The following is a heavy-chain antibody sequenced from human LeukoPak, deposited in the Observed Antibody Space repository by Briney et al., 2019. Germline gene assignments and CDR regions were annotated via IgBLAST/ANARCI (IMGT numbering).Heavy chain of an antibody. Sequence: GGSLRLSCAASGFAASGFTFSTFGMHWVRQAPGTGLEWVAFIRYDGSNKYYADSVKGRFTISRDDSKNTLYLQMNSLRAEDTAAYYCAKGYYFDILSGYSSLDSWGQGTLVTVSS. V-gene: IGHV3-30*02. CDR1: GFTFSTFG. D-gene: IGHD3-9*01. J-gene: IGHJ4*02. CDR2: IRYDGSNK. CDR3: AKGYYFDILSGYSSLDS.